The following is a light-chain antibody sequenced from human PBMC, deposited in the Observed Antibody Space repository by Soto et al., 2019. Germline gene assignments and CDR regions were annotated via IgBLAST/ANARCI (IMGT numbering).Light chain of an antibody. CDR2: EVS. V-gene: IGLV2-14*01. Sequence: QLVLTQPASVSGSPGQSITISCTGTSNDIGNYNYVSWYQQHPGKAPKVMIYEVSNRPSGISNRFSGSKSGNTASLTISGLQAEDEADYYCTSYTTISTLYVFGSGTQLTVL. J-gene: IGLJ1*01. CDR1: SNDIGNYNY. CDR3: TSYTTISTLYV.